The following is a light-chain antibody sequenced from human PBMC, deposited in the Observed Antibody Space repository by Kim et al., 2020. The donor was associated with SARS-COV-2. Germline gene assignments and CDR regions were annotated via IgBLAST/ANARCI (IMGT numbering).Light chain of an antibody. CDR2: GAS. CDR3: QQYSRSSWT. Sequence: SPGERATLSCRASQSVSSSYVAWFQQKPGQAPRLLIYGASSRATGIPDRFSGSGSGTDFTLTISRLEPEDSAVYYCQQYSRSSWTFGLGTKVDIK. CDR1: QSVSSSY. V-gene: IGKV3-20*01. J-gene: IGKJ1*01.